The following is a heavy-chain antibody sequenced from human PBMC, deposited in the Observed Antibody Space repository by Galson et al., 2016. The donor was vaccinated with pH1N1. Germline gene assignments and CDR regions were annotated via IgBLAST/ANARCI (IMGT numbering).Heavy chain of an antibody. CDR1: GFSFSTYA. Sequence: SLRLSCAASGFSFSTYAMSWVRQAPGKGLEYVSTIAGSRTGTFYADSVQGRFTISRDNSKNTLYLQMNSLSAEDTAVYYCAREIAAAGSYWGQGTLVTVSS. D-gene: IGHD6-25*01. CDR2: IAGSRTGT. J-gene: IGHJ4*02. V-gene: IGHV3-23*01. CDR3: AREIAAAGSY.